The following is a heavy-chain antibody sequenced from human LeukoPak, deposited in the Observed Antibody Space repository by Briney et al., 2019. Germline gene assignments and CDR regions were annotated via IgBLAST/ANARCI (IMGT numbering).Heavy chain of an antibody. J-gene: IGHJ4*02. CDR3: TKGDSSTVHLLTGH. CDR1: GFTFSSYA. CDR2: ITGSGDRT. D-gene: IGHD3-9*01. Sequence: GGSLRLSCAASGFTFSSYAMSWVRQAPGKGLEWVTAITGSGDRTYYADSVQGRFTISRDNSKNTLYLQMNSLRAEDTAVYYCTKGDSSTVHLLTGHWSQGTLVTVSS. V-gene: IGHV3-23*01.